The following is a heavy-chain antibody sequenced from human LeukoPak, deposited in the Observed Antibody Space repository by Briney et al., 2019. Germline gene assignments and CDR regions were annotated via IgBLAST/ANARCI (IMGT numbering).Heavy chain of an antibody. CDR2: IIPIFGTA. CDR1: GYTFTSYY. CDR3: ARVFGWFDP. D-gene: IGHD1-14*01. J-gene: IGHJ5*02. Sequence: SVKVSCKASGYTFTSYYMHWVRQAPGQGLEWMGGIIPIFGTANYAQKFQGRVTITTDESTSTAYMELSSLRSEDTAVYYCARVFGWFDPWGQGTLVTVSS. V-gene: IGHV1-69*05.